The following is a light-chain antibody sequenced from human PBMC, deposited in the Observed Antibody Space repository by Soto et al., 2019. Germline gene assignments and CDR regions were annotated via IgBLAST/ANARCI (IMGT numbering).Light chain of an antibody. CDR3: QQYGSSPPWT. V-gene: IGKV3-20*01. J-gene: IGKJ1*01. Sequence: EIVLTQSPGTLSLSPGERATLSCRASQSVSSSYLAWYQQKPGQAPRLLIYGASSRATGIPDRFSGSGSGTDFTLTISRLEPEDVAVYYCQQYGSSPPWTFGQWTKVDIK. CDR1: QSVSSSY. CDR2: GAS.